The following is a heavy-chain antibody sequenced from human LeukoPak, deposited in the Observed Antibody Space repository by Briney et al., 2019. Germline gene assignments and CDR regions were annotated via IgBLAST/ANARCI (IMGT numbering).Heavy chain of an antibody. CDR2: VSAYNGNT. Sequence: GASVKVSCKASGYTFTSYGISGVRQAPGQGLEWMGGVSAYNGNTNYAQKLQGRVTMTTDTSTSTAYMELRSLRSDDTAVYYCAQAGGYDSSGYFPYWGQGTLVTVSS. CDR3: AQAGGYDSSGYFPY. CDR1: GYTFTSYG. D-gene: IGHD3-22*01. J-gene: IGHJ4*02. V-gene: IGHV1-18*01.